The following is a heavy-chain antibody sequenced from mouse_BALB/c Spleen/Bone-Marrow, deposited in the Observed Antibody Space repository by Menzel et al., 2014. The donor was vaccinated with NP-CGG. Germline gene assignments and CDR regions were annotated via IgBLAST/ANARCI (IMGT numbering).Heavy chain of an antibody. Sequence: EVQLVESGPGLVKPSQSLSLTCSVTGYSITSGYYWNWIRQFPGNKLEWMGYISYDGSNNYNPSLKNRISITRDTSKNQFFLKLNSVTTEDTATYYCARGRYRYLFAYWAQGTLVTVSA. V-gene: IGHV3-6*02. J-gene: IGHJ3*01. CDR1: GYSITSGYY. CDR3: ARGRYRYLFAY. CDR2: ISYDGSN. D-gene: IGHD2-14*01.